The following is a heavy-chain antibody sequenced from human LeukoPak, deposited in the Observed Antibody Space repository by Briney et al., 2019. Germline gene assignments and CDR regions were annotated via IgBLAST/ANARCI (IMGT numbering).Heavy chain of an antibody. CDR2: IYTSGST. CDR1: GGSFSGYD. J-gene: IGHJ4*02. D-gene: IGHD6-13*01. Sequence: SETLSLTCAVYGGSFSGYDWSWVRQPAGKGLEWMGRIYTSGSTNYNPSLKSRVTMSVDTSKHQFSLKLSSVTAADTAVYYCARVGSSSWYFDYWGQGTLVTVSS. CDR3: ARVGSSSWYFDY. V-gene: IGHV4-59*10.